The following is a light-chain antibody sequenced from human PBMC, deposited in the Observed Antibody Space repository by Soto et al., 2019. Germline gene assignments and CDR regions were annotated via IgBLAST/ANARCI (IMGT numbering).Light chain of an antibody. CDR1: QSVNSN. CDR3: QQYKNWLWT. Sequence: EIVMTQSPATVSVSPGERATLSCRASQSVNSNLVWYQHKPGQAPRLLIYGASTRATGIPARFSGSGSGTDFTLTISSLQSEDFALYYCQQYKNWLWTFGQGTRVEIK. V-gene: IGKV3-15*01. J-gene: IGKJ1*01. CDR2: GAS.